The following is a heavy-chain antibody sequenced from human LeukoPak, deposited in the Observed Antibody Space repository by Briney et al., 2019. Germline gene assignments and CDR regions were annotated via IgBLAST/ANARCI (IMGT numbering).Heavy chain of an antibody. J-gene: IGHJ4*02. D-gene: IGHD1-26*01. CDR3: ARRDSVSYFDY. V-gene: IGHV3-23*01. CDR2: ISGSGGST. Sequence: HSGGSLRLSCAASGFPFSSYGMAWVRQAPGKGLDWVSSISGSGGSTYYADSVKGRFTTSRDNSKKTLDLQMNSLRAEDTAVYYCARRDSVSYFDYWGQGILVTVSS. CDR1: GFPFSSYG.